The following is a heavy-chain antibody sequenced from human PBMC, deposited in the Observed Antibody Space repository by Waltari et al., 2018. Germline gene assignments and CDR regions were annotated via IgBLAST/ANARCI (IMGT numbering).Heavy chain of an antibody. CDR1: VGSISSYY. D-gene: IGHD2-2*01. CDR3: ARNRQLPYYYYMDV. Sequence: QVQLQESGPGLVKPSETLSLTCTVSVGSISSYYWSWIRQPPGKGLEWIGYIYYSGSTNYNPSLKSRVTISVDTSKNQFSLKLSSVTAADTAVYYCARNRQLPYYYYMDVWGKGTTVTVSS. J-gene: IGHJ6*03. CDR2: IYYSGST. V-gene: IGHV4-59*01.